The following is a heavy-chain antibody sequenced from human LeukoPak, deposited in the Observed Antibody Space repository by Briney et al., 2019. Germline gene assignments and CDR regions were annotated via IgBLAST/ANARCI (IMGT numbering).Heavy chain of an antibody. J-gene: IGHJ4*02. Sequence: ASAKVSCKASGYTFTGYYMHWVRQAPGQGLEWMGWISAYNGNTNYAQKLQGRVTITRDTSASTAYMELSSLRSEDTAVYYCARDREPRGCSYRGGGFDYWGQGTLVTVSS. D-gene: IGHD5-18*01. CDR1: GYTFTGYY. V-gene: IGHV1-18*04. CDR3: ARDREPRGCSYRGGGFDY. CDR2: ISAYNGNT.